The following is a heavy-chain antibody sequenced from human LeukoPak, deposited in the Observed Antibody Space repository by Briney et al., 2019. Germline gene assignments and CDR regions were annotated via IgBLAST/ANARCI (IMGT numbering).Heavy chain of an antibody. D-gene: IGHD1-7*01. CDR2: ISVSDGST. Sequence: GGSLRLSCAASGFTFSSYAMSWVRRAPGKGLEWVSAISVSDGSTYYADSVKGRFTISRDNSKNTLYLQINSLRAEDTAVYYCAKASSSNWNYVYFDPWGQGTLVTVSS. CDR1: GFTFSSYA. J-gene: IGHJ4*02. V-gene: IGHV3-23*01. CDR3: AKASSSNWNYVYFDP.